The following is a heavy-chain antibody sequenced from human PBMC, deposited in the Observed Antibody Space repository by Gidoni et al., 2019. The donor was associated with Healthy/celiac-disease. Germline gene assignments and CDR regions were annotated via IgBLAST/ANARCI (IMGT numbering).Heavy chain of an antibody. Sequence: ESGPALAQPSETLSLTCTDTGGAISSYYWSWIRQPPGKGLEWIGYIYYSRSTNYNPSLQSRVTISVDTSKNQSSLKLSSVTAADTAVYYCARNVGRPIAVAGTMKGYYYCMDVWGQGTTVTVSS. CDR3: ARNVGRPIAVAGTMKGYYYCMDV. CDR1: GGAISSYY. CDR2: IYYSRST. V-gene: IGHV4-59*01. J-gene: IGHJ6*02. D-gene: IGHD6-19*01.